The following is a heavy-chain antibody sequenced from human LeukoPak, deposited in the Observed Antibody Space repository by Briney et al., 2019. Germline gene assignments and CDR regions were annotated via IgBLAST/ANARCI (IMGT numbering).Heavy chain of an antibody. CDR1: GFSFSSYW. CDR2: IYTAGSTT. D-gene: IGHD3-22*01. V-gene: IGHV3-74*01. CDR3: AKGVYYYDSSAYYYTYYFDY. J-gene: IGHJ4*02. Sequence: PGGSLRLSCAASGFSFSSYWMHWVRQAPGKGLVWVSRIYTAGSTTSYADSVKGRFTISRDNSKNTLYLQMNSLRAEDTAVYYCAKGVYYYDSSAYYYTYYFDYWGQGTLVTVSS.